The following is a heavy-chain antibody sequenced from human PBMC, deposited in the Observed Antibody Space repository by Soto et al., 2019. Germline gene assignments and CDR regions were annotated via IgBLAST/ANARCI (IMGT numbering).Heavy chain of an antibody. D-gene: IGHD3-22*01. Sequence: QVQLVQSGAEVKKPGSSVKVSCKASGGTFSSYAISWVRQAPGQGLEWMGGIIPIFGTANYAQKFQGRVTITADESTSTAYMELSSLRSEDTALYYCARERKYYYDSSGYYSLIFDYWGQGTLVTVSS. J-gene: IGHJ4*02. CDR3: ARERKYYYDSSGYYSLIFDY. CDR1: GGTFSSYA. V-gene: IGHV1-69*01. CDR2: IIPIFGTA.